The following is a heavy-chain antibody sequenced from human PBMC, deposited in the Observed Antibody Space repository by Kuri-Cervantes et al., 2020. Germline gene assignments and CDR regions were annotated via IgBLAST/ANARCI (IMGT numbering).Heavy chain of an antibody. CDR1: GGSISSSSYY. CDR3: AADPNGGPFDY. Sequence: ETLSLTCTVSGGSISSSSYYWGWIRQPPGKGLEWIGSIYYSGNTNYNPSVKSRVTISLDTSKNQFSLMLSSVTAADTAMYYCAADPNGGPFDYWGQGTLVTVSS. D-gene: IGHD2-8*01. CDR2: IYYSGNT. J-gene: IGHJ4*02. V-gene: IGHV4-39*07.